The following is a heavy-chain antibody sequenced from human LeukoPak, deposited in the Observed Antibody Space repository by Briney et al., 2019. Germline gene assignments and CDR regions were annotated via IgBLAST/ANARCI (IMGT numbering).Heavy chain of an antibody. D-gene: IGHD5-12*01. CDR2: MNPNSGNT. Sequence: ASVKVSCKASGYTFTGYYMHWVRQATGQGLEWMGWMNPNSGNTGYAQKFQGRVTMTRNTSISTAYMELSSLRSEDTAVYYCARGKWLRPNRGNWFDPWGQGTLVTVSS. CDR3: ARGKWLRPNRGNWFDP. V-gene: IGHV1-8*02. J-gene: IGHJ5*02. CDR1: GYTFTGYY.